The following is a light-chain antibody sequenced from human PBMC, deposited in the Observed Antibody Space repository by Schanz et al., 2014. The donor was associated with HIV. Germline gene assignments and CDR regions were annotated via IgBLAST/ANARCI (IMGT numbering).Light chain of an antibody. CDR1: SSDIGNHDF. CDR3: SSYAGSNNPYV. Sequence: QSALTQPASVSGSPGQSITLSCTGSSSDIGNHDFVSWYQQHPGKAPKLMIYDVTKRPSGVPARFSGSKSGNTASLTVSGLQADDEADYYCSSYAGSNNPYVFGTGTKLTVL. CDR2: DVT. V-gene: IGLV2-8*01. J-gene: IGLJ1*01.